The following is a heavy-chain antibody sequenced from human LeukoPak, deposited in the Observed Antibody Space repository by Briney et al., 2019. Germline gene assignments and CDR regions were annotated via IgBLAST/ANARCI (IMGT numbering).Heavy chain of an antibody. D-gene: IGHD2-8*01. CDR1: GGSISSYY. Sequence: SETLSLTCTVSGGSISSYYWSWIRQPPGKGLEWIGDIYTSGSTNYNPSLKSRVTISVDTSKNQFSLKLSSVTAADTAVYYCARRPGYCTNGVCIGWAFDIWGQGTMVTVSS. CDR2: IYTSGST. V-gene: IGHV4-4*09. CDR3: ARRPGYCTNGVCIGWAFDI. J-gene: IGHJ3*02.